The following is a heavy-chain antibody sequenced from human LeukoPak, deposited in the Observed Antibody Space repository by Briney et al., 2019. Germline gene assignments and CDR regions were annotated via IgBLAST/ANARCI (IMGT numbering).Heavy chain of an antibody. J-gene: IGHJ4*02. CDR1: GFTVSDNY. CDR2: IYSGGST. Sequence: GGSLRLSCAASGFTVSDNYMTWVRQAPGKGLEWVSVIYSGGSTYYADSVKGRFTISRDSSENTLYPQMNSLRPEDTAVYYCARRPTAMANHFDYWGQGTLVTVSS. CDR3: ARRPTAMANHFDY. D-gene: IGHD5-18*01. V-gene: IGHV3-66*02.